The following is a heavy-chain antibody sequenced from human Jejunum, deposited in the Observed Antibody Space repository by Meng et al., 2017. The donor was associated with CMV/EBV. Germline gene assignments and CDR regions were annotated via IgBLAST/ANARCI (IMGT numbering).Heavy chain of an antibody. D-gene: IGHD6-19*01. V-gene: IGHV4-61*02. CDR1: GGSLSSGNYY. Sequence: QVQLQESGPGLVKPSETLSLTCTVSGGSLSSGNYYWSWIRQPAGKGLEWIGRIYTSGIPNYTPSLRSRVTIALDTSKNQFSRHLTSVTAADTAVYYCALAVAGTFSYWGQGALVTVSS. CDR2: IYTSGIP. CDR3: ALAVAGTFSY. J-gene: IGHJ4*02.